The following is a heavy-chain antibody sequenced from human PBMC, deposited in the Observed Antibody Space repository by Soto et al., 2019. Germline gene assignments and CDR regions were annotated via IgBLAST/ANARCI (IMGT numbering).Heavy chain of an antibody. V-gene: IGHV4-59*01. CDR1: GASISSYY. J-gene: IGHJ5*02. D-gene: IGHD1-7*01. Sequence: SETLSLTCIVSGASISSYYWSWIRQPPGKGLQWIGYISYSGVTNYNPSLKSRVTISGDTSKNQFSLKLSSATAADTAVYYCARVTFETTGWFDPWGQGTLVTVSS. CDR3: ARVTFETTGWFDP. CDR2: ISYSGVT.